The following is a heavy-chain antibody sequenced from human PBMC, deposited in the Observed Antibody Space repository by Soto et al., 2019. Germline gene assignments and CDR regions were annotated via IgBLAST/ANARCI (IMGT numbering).Heavy chain of an antibody. CDR3: AHRVLRTVFGLVTTTAIYFDF. CDR1: GFSLTTSGVG. D-gene: IGHD3-3*01. CDR2: IYWDDDK. Sequence: QITLNESGPTLVKPTQTLTLTCTFSGFSLTTSGVGVGWIRQSPGKDPEWLALIYWDDDKRYSPSLKSSLTITKDTSKNQVVLTMANLDPADTATYYCAHRVLRTVFGLVTTTAIYFDFWGQGTPVAVSS. J-gene: IGHJ4*02. V-gene: IGHV2-5*02.